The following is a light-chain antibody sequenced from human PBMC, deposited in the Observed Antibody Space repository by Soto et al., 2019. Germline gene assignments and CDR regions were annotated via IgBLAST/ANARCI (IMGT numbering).Light chain of an antibody. V-gene: IGKV1-5*03. Sequence: DIQMTKSPSTLSALVGERFPFTGRAGQSISVWLPWYRQKPGQAPKLLIYKASIVESGVPSRFSGSGSGTEFTLTISSLQPDDSATYYCQQYSYFATFGQGTRVEVK. CDR1: QSISVW. CDR2: KAS. CDR3: QQYSYFAT. J-gene: IGKJ1*01.